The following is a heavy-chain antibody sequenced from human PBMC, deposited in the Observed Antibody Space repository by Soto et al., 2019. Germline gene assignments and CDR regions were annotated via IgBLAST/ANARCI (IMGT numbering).Heavy chain of an antibody. J-gene: IGHJ3*02. Sequence: ASVKVSCKVSGYTLTELSMHWVRQAPGQGLEWMGWINPNSGGTNYAQKFQGRVTMTRDTSISTAYMELSRLRSDDTAVYYCARESYYYDSSGYADAFDIWGQGTMVTVSS. V-gene: IGHV1-2*02. CDR3: ARESYYYDSSGYADAFDI. CDR1: GYTLTELS. CDR2: INPNSGGT. D-gene: IGHD3-22*01.